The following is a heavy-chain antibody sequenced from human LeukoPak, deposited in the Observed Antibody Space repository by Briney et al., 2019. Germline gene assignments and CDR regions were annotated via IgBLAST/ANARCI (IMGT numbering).Heavy chain of an antibody. CDR2: ISASTGNR. CDR3: ARSSESGWREFAY. V-gene: IGHV1-18*01. D-gene: IGHD6-19*01. Sequence: GASVKVSCKASGVIFTTYGISWVRQAPGQGLEWMGWISASTGNRNYAQKFQGRVTMTTNTATSTAYMDLRSLRSDDTAVYYCARSSESGWREFAYWAREPLVRVPS. J-gene: IGHJ4*02. CDR1: GVIFTTYG.